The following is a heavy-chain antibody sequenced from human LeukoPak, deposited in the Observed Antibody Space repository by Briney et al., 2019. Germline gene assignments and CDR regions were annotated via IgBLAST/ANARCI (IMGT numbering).Heavy chain of an antibody. CDR3: ARTRDRGGYYFDY. D-gene: IGHD3-22*01. CDR1: GFTFSSYW. Sequence: GGSLRLSCAASGFTFSSYWMSWVRQAPGKGLEWVANIKQGGSEKYYVDSVKGRFTISRDNAKNSLYLQMNSLRAEDTAVYYCARTRDRGGYYFDYWGQETLVTLSS. CDR2: IKQGGSEK. J-gene: IGHJ4*02. V-gene: IGHV3-7*01.